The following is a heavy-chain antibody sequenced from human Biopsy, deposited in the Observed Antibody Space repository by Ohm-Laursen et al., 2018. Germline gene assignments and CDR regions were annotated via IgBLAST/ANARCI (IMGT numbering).Heavy chain of an antibody. CDR1: GFTFSSHA. CDR3: TTEVGITYYYYYGMDV. V-gene: IGHV3-15*01. Sequence: GSLRLSCAASGFTFSSHAMSWVRQAPGKGPEWVGLIKRKTDGGATDYAAPVKGRFTISRDDSKNTLYLQMNSLKTEDTVVYYCTTEVGITYYYYYGMDVWGQGTTVTVSS. D-gene: IGHD1-14*01. J-gene: IGHJ6*01. CDR2: IKRKTDGGAT.